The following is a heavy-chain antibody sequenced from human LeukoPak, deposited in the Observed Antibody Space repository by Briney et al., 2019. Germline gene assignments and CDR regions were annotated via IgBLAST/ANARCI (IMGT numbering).Heavy chain of an antibody. V-gene: IGHV4-59*01. CDR2: IYYSGST. Sequence: SETLSLTCTVSGGSISSYYWSWIRHPPGKGLELIGYIYYSGSTNYNPSLKSRVTISVDTSKNQFSLKLSSVTAADTAVYYCARGVAVAGGLDYWGQGTLVTVSS. J-gene: IGHJ4*02. CDR1: GGSISSYY. CDR3: ARGVAVAGGLDY. D-gene: IGHD6-19*01.